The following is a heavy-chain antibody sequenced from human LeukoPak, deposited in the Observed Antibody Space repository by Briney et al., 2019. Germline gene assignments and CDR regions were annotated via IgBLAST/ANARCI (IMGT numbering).Heavy chain of an antibody. CDR2: IYTSGST. J-gene: IGHJ6*03. CDR3: AREAVATITVYYYYYMDV. Sequence: PSETLSLTCTVSGGSISSGSYYWSWIRQPAGKGLEWIGRIYTSGSTNYNPSLKSRVTISVDTSKNQFSLKLSSVTAADTAVYYCAREAVATITVYYYYYMDVWGKGTTVTISS. D-gene: IGHD5-12*01. V-gene: IGHV4-61*02. CDR1: GGSISSGSYY.